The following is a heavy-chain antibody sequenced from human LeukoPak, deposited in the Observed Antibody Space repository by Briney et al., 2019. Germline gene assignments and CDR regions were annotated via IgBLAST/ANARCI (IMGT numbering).Heavy chain of an antibody. J-gene: IGHJ6*02. CDR2: ISSSGTTI. CDR3: ARDRGIFTRYYYVMDV. CDR1: GITFSSAE. D-gene: IGHD2-15*01. V-gene: IGHV3-48*03. Sequence: PGGSLRLSCVASGITFSSAEMNWVRQAPGKGLEWISYISSSGTTIHYADSVKGRFTVSRDNGEHSLYLQMSSLRAEDTAVYYCARDRGIFTRYYYVMDVWGQGTTVTVSS.